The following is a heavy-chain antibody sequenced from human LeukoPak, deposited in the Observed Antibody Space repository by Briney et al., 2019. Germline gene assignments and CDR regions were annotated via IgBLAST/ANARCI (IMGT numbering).Heavy chain of an antibody. CDR3: AGEDILTGYYHFDY. J-gene: IGHJ4*02. CDR2: IYYSGST. CDR1: GGSISSGDYY. Sequence: SETLSLTCTVSGGSISSGDYYWSWIRQPPGKGLEWIGYIYYSGSTYYNPSLKSRVTISVDTSKNQFSLKLSSVTAADTAVYYCAGEDILTGYYHFDYWGQGTLVTVSS. V-gene: IGHV4-30-4*01. D-gene: IGHD3-9*01.